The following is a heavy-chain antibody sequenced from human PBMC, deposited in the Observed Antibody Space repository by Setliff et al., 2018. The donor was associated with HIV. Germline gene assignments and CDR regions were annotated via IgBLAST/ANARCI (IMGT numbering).Heavy chain of an antibody. CDR1: GGSLTDYD. V-gene: IGHV4-34*01. D-gene: IGHD2-15*01. CDR3: ARVFEGYCSGASCHWFDS. Sequence: SETLSLTCAVYGGSLTDYDWTWIRQTPAKGLEWIGEISHSGRTNYNPSLKTRLIISRDPSKNQFSLRLRSATVADIAIYYCARVFEGYCSGASCHWFDSWGQGTQVTVSS. J-gene: IGHJ5*01. CDR2: ISHSGRT.